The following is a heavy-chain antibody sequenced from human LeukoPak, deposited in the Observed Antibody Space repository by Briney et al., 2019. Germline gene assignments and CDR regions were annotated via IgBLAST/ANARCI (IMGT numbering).Heavy chain of an antibody. CDR2: IYYSGST. CDR3: ARDSNYYDSSGPIIGSFDI. D-gene: IGHD3-22*01. J-gene: IGHJ3*02. CDR1: GGSISSYY. Sequence: SETLSLTCTVSGGSISSYYWSWIRQPPGKGLEWIGYIYYSGSTNYNPSLKSRVTISVDTSKNQFSLKLSSVTAADTAVYYCARDSNYYDSSGPIIGSFDIWGQGTMVTVSS. V-gene: IGHV4-59*12.